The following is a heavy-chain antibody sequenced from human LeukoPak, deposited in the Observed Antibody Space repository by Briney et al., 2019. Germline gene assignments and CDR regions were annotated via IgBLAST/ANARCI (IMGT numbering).Heavy chain of an antibody. Sequence: GGSLRLSCAASGFTFSSYGMHWVRQAPGKGLEWVAVIWYDGSNKYYADSVKGRFTISRDNSKNTLYLQMNSLRAEDTAVYYCAGDSEAWWFDPWGQGTLVTVSS. J-gene: IGHJ5*02. CDR2: IWYDGSNK. CDR3: AGDSEAWWFDP. CDR1: GFTFSSYG. V-gene: IGHV3-33*01.